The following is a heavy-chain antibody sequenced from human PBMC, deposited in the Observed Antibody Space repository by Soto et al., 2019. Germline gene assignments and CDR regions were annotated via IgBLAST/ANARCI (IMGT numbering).Heavy chain of an antibody. J-gene: IGHJ6*03. V-gene: IGHV3-9*01. CDR3: AKAVFGGYDVYEYYYYYMDV. CDR2: ITWSSGSR. D-gene: IGHD5-12*01. CDR1: GFTFDDYA. Sequence: EAQLVESGGGLVQPGGSLRLSCAASGFTFDDYAMHWVRLTPGKGLEWVSGITWSSGSRGYADSVKGRFTISRDNAKRGLFLEMSSLRNEDTALYYCAKAVFGGYDVYEYYYYYMDVWGKGTTVTLPS.